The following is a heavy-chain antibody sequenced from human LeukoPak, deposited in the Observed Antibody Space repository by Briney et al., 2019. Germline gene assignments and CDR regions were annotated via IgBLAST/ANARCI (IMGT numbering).Heavy chain of an antibody. D-gene: IGHD3-10*01. V-gene: IGHV3-23*01. Sequence: GGSLRLSCAASGFTFSSYAMSWVRQAPGKGLEWVSAISGSGGSTYYADSVKGRFTISRDNSKNTLYLQMNSLRAEDTAVYYCAKAVWFGELFGPVDYWGRGTLVTVSS. J-gene: IGHJ4*02. CDR1: GFTFSSYA. CDR3: AKAVWFGELFGPVDY. CDR2: ISGSGGST.